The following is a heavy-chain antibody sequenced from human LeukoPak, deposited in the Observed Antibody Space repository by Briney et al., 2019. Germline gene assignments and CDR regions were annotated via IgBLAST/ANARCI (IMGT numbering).Heavy chain of an antibody. Sequence: PGGSLRLSCAASGFTFSSYWMSWVRQAPGKGLEWVANIKQDGSEKYYVDSVKGRFTISRDNAKNSLYLQMNSLRAEDTAVYYCARDTEDSSGFQGDLWGQGTLVTVSS. CDR3: ARDTEDSSGFQGDL. V-gene: IGHV3-7*01. D-gene: IGHD3-22*01. CDR1: GFTFSSYW. CDR2: IKQDGSEK. J-gene: IGHJ4*02.